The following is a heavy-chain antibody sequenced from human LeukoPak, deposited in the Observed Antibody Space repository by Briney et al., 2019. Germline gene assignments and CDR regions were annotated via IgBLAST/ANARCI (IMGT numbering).Heavy chain of an antibody. CDR1: GFTFSYHW. Sequence: GSLILSCAASGFTFSYHWMHWVRQVPGKGLVWVSRIDGGGSSISYADSVKGRFSISRDNGKSNLYLHMNSLRVEDTGVYYCARGPGSSGGAYVGDYWGHGSLVTVSS. D-gene: IGHD3-22*01. CDR2: IDGGGSSI. CDR3: ARGPGSSGGAYVGDY. J-gene: IGHJ4*01. V-gene: IGHV3-74*01.